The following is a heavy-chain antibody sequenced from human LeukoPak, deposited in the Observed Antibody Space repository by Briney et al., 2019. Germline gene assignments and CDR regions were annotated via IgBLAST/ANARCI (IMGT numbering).Heavy chain of an antibody. Sequence: ASVKVSCQASGYTFTSYYMHWLRQAPGQGLEWMGIINPSGGSTSYPQKFQGRVTMPRHTSKSTVYMELSSLRSEDTAVYYCAREVYDSSGYYDTYYFDYWGQETLVTVSS. D-gene: IGHD3-22*01. CDR1: GYTFTSYY. CDR2: INPSGGST. J-gene: IGHJ4*02. CDR3: AREVYDSSGYYDTYYFDY. V-gene: IGHV1-46*01.